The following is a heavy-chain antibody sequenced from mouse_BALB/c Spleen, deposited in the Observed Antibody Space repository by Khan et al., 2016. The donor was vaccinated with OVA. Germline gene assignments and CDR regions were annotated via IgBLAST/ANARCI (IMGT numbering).Heavy chain of an antibody. Sequence: QVQLQQSGAELVKPGASVKLSCKTSGYIFTSYWNQWVKQRPGQGLGWIGQIFPGTGTTYYNENFKGKATLTVDTSSSTAYMHLSSLTSEDSAVYFCAGGDCGNYEFVVGGQGTLVTVSP. CDR3: AGGDCGNYEFVV. V-gene: IGHV1S132*01. CDR2: IFPGTGTT. D-gene: IGHD2-1*01. CDR1: GYIFTSYW. J-gene: IGHJ3*01.